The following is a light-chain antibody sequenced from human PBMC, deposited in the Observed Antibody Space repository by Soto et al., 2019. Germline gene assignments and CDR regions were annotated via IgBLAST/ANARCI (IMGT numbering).Light chain of an antibody. CDR1: QSVSSY. CDR3: QQRSNWPPP. V-gene: IGKV3-11*01. Sequence: EIVLTQSPATLSLSPAERATLSCRASQSVSSYLAWYQQKPGQAPRLLIYDASNRATGIPARFSGSGSGTDFTLAICSLEPEDFAVYDCQQRSNWPPPFGQGTKLELK. J-gene: IGKJ2*01. CDR2: DAS.